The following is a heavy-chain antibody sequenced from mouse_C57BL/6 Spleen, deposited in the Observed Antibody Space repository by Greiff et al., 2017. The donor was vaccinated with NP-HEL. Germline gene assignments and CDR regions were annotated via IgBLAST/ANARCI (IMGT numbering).Heavy chain of an antibody. Sequence: EVQVVESGEGLVKPGGSLKLSCAASGFTFSSYAMSWVRQTPEKRLEWVAYISSGGDYIYYADTVKGRFTISRDNARNTLYLQMSSLKSEDTAMYYCTRETVVARYFDVWGTGTTVTVSS. V-gene: IGHV5-9-1*02. CDR3: TRETVVARYFDV. CDR1: GFTFSSYA. D-gene: IGHD1-1*01. CDR2: ISSGGDYI. J-gene: IGHJ1*03.